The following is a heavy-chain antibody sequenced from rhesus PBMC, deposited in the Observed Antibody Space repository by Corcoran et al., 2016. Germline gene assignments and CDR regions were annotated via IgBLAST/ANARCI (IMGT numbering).Heavy chain of an antibody. Sequence: QVTLKESGPALVKPTQTLTLTCTFAGFSLSTSGMGVGWIRQPSRKTLEWLAHIYWNDDKYYRTSLKSRLTISKDPSKNQVFLTMTNMDPVDTATFYCARHTVAATHFDYWGQGVLVTVSS. CDR1: GFSLSTSGMG. D-gene: IGHD4-29*01. CDR2: IYWNDDK. CDR3: ARHTVAATHFDY. J-gene: IGHJ4*01. V-gene: IGHV2-1*01.